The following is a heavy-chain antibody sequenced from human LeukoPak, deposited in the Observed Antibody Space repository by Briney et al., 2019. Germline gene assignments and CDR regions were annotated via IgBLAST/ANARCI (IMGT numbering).Heavy chain of an antibody. Sequence: PSETLSLTCTVSGGSISSYYWSWIRQPPGKGLEWIGYIYYSGSTNYNPSLKSRVTISVDTSKNQFSLKLSSVTAADTAVYHCASLSTLDYWGQGTLVTVSS. CDR1: GGSISSYY. J-gene: IGHJ4*02. V-gene: IGHV4-59*08. CDR3: ASLSTLDY. CDR2: IYYSGST.